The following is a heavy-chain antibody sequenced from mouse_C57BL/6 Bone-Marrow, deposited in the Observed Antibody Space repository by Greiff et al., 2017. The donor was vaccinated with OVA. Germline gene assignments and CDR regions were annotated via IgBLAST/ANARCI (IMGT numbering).Heavy chain of an antibody. CDR2: IRSKSNNYAT. Sequence: EVQLVESGGGLVQPKGSLKLSCAASGFSFNTYAMNWVRQAPGKGLEWVARIRSKSNNYATYYADSVKDRFTISRDDSESMLYLQMNNLKTEDTAMDYCVRHRTGAMDYWGQGTSVTVSS. CDR3: VRHRTGAMDY. CDR1: GFSFNTYA. J-gene: IGHJ4*01. V-gene: IGHV10-1*01.